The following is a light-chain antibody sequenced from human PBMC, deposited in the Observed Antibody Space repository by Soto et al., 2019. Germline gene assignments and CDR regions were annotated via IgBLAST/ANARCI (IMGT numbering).Light chain of an antibody. CDR1: SSDVGDYNY. Sequence: QYTLTQPASVSWSPGQSITISGTGTSSDVGDYNYVSWYQQHPGKAPKLMIYEVSNRPSGVSNRFSGSKSGNTASLTISGLQAEDEADYYCSSYTSISTRVFGTGTKVTVL. V-gene: IGLV2-14*01. CDR2: EVS. CDR3: SSYTSISTRV. J-gene: IGLJ1*01.